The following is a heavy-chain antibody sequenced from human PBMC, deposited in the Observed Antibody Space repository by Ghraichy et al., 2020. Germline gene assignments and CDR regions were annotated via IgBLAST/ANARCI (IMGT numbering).Heavy chain of an antibody. CDR1: GGSISSYY. Sequence: SETLSLTCTVSGGSISSYYWSWIRQPPGKGLEWIGYIYYSGSTNYNPSLKSRVTISVDTSKNQFSLKLSSVTAADTAVYYCASLPTGFWSGYYLGYYFDYWGQGTLVTVSS. J-gene: IGHJ4*02. D-gene: IGHD3-3*01. CDR3: ASLPTGFWSGYYLGYYFDY. V-gene: IGHV4-59*08. CDR2: IYYSGST.